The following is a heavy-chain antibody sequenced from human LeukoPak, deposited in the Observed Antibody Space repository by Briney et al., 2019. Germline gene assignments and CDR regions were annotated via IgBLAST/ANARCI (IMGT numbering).Heavy chain of an antibody. J-gene: IGHJ4*02. CDR3: AKLWFGELGAVYFDY. D-gene: IGHD3-10*01. CDR1: GLRFSNYA. V-gene: IGHV3-23*01. CDR2: IGGSGSST. Sequence: GGSLRLSCAASGLRFSNYAMSWVRQAPGKGLDWVSGIGGSGSSTYYADSVKGRFTISRDNYKNTLYLQMNSLRAEDTAVYYCAKLWFGELGAVYFDYWGQGTLVTVSS.